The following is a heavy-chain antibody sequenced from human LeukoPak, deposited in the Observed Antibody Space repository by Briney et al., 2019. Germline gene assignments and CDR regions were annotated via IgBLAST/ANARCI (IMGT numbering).Heavy chain of an antibody. V-gene: IGHV1-2*02. J-gene: IGHJ4*02. CDR2: INPNSGVT. CDR1: GYTFTGHF. D-gene: IGHD4-17*01. CDR3: ARGGAGTAYYGWDFFRFDY. Sequence: ASVKVSCKASGYTFTGHFMFWVRQAPGKGLEWMAWINPNSGVTSYAQKFQGRVTLTRDTSINTAYMELSRLRSDDTALYYCARGGAGTAYYGWDFFRFDYWGQGTLVTV.